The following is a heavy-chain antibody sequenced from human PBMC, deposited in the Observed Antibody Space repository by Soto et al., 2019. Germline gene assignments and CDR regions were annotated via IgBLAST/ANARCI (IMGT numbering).Heavy chain of an antibody. CDR2: IYYSGST. CDR3: ARDRKITIFGVVTTPGAFDI. J-gene: IGHJ3*02. D-gene: IGHD3-3*01. CDR1: GGSVSSGSYY. Sequence: PSETLSLTCTVSGGSVSSGSYYWSWIRQPPGKGLEWIGYIYYSGSTNYNPSLKSRVTISVDTSKNQFSLKLSPVTAADTAVYYCARDRKITIFGVVTTPGAFDIWGQGTMVTVSS. V-gene: IGHV4-61*01.